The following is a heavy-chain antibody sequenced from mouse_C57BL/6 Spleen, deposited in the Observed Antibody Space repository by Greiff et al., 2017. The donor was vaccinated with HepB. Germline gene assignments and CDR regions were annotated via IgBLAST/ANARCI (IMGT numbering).Heavy chain of an antibody. J-gene: IGHJ3*01. V-gene: IGHV5-6*01. CDR3: ARQGVEAWFAY. Sequence: EVKLLESGGDLVKPGGSLKLSCAASGFTFSSYGMSWVRQTPDKRLEWVATISSGGSYTYYPDSVKGRFTISRDNAKNTLYLQMSSLKSEDTAMYYCARQGVEAWFAYWGQGTLVTVSA. CDR2: ISSGGSYT. D-gene: IGHD1-1*01. CDR1: GFTFSSYG.